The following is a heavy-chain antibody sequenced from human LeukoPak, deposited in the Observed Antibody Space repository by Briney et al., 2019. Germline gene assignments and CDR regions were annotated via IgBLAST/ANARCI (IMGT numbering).Heavy chain of an antibody. D-gene: IGHD2-2*01. CDR2: ISAYNGNT. CDR3: ERSGDIVVVPAFLDV. Sequence: ASVKVSCKASGYTFTSYGISWVRQAPGQGLEWMGWISAYNGNTNYAQKLQGRVTMTTDTSTSTAYMELRSLRSDDTAVYYCERSGDIVVVPAFLDVWGKGTTVTVSS. J-gene: IGHJ6*04. V-gene: IGHV1-18*01. CDR1: GYTFTSYG.